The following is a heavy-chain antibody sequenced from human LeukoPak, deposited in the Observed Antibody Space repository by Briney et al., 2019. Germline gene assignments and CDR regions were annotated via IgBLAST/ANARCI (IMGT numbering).Heavy chain of an antibody. J-gene: IGHJ4*02. CDR3: ARGGELMITFGGVIQNYFDY. CDR2: INHSGST. D-gene: IGHD3-16*02. Sequence: SETLSLTCAVYGGSFSGYYWSWIRQPPGKGLEWIGEINHSGSTNYNPSLKSRVTISVDTSKNQFSLKLSSVTAADTAMYYCARGGELMITFGGVIQNYFDYWGQGTLVTVSS. V-gene: IGHV4-34*01. CDR1: GGSFSGYY.